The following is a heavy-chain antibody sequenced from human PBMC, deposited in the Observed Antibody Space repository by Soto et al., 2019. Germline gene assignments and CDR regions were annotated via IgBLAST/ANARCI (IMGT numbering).Heavy chain of an antibody. CDR1: GFTFDDYT. Sequence: GGSLRLSCAASGFTFDDYTMHWVRQAPGKGLEWVSLISWDGGSTYYADSVKGRFTISRDNSKNSLYLQMNSLRTEDTALYYSANTLSDSDDAFDIWGQGTMVTVSS. V-gene: IGHV3-43*01. D-gene: IGHD2-15*01. CDR3: ANTLSDSDDAFDI. CDR2: ISWDGGST. J-gene: IGHJ3*02.